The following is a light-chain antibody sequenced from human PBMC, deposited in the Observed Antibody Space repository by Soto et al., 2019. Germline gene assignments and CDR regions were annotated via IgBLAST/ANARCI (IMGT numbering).Light chain of an antibody. CDR1: SSDVGGYNR. CDR3: TSYASSSAYV. J-gene: IGLJ1*01. CDR2: DVS. Sequence: QSVLTQPPSVSGSPVQSVAISCTGTSSDVGGYNRVSWYQQPPGKAPKLLIYDVSNRPSGGSTRFSGSKSGNTASLTISGLQAEDEADYYCTSYASSSAYVFGPGTKVTVL. V-gene: IGLV2-18*02.